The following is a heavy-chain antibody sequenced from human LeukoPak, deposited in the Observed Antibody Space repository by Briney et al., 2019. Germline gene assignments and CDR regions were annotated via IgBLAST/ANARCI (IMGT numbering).Heavy chain of an antibody. V-gene: IGHV1-8*01. J-gene: IGHJ4*02. Sequence: GASVKVSCKASGYTFTSYDINWVRQATGQGLEWMGWMNPNSGNTGYAQKFQGRVTMTRNTSISTAYMELSSLRSEDTAVYYCARGSRITMVRGVIFDYWGQGTLVTVSS. D-gene: IGHD3-10*01. CDR1: GYTFTSYD. CDR2: MNPNSGNT. CDR3: ARGSRITMVRGVIFDY.